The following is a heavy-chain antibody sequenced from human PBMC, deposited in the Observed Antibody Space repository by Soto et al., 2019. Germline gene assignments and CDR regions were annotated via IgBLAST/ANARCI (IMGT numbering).Heavy chain of an antibody. CDR3: AREDYTTAYYYGMDV. CDR1: GGSFSGYY. Sequence: SETLSLTCAVYGGSFSGYYWSWIRQPPGKGLEWIGEINHSGSTNYNPSLKSRVXISVDTSKNQFALKLSSVTAADTAVYYCAREDYTTAYYYGMDVWGQGTTVTVSS. D-gene: IGHD4-4*01. CDR2: INHSGST. V-gene: IGHV4-34*01. J-gene: IGHJ6*02.